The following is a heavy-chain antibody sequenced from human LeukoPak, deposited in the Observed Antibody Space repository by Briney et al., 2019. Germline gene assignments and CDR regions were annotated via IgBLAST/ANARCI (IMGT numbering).Heavy chain of an antibody. CDR1: GFTFSDFY. J-gene: IGHJ1*01. Sequence: GGSLRLSCAASGFTFSDFYMSWLRQTPGKGLEWVSYISNIGSTMDYADSVKGRFTISRDNAKDSLYLQMNNLGAEDTAVYYCAKGHTYGMIWGQGTLVTVSS. CDR2: ISNIGSTM. CDR3: AKGHTYGMI. D-gene: IGHD3-10*01. V-gene: IGHV3-11*01.